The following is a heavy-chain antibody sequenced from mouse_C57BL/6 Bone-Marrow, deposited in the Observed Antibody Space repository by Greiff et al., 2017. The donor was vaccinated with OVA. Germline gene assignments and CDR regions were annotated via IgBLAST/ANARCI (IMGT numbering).Heavy chain of an antibody. CDR3: ASVIYYYGSSYENYYAMDY. CDR2: IWGVGST. Sequence: VKLMESGPGLVAPSQSLSITLTSYGVDWVRQSPGKGLEWLGVIWGVGSTNYNSALKSRLSISKDNSKSQVFLKMNSLQTDDTAMYYCASVIYYYGSSYENYYAMDYWGQGTSVTVSS. J-gene: IGHJ4*01. V-gene: IGHV2-6*01. CDR1: TSYG. D-gene: IGHD1-1*01.